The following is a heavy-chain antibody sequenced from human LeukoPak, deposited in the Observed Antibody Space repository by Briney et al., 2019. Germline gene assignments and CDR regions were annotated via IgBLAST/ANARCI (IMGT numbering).Heavy chain of an antibody. J-gene: IGHJ4*02. CDR2: ISASSSNI. V-gene: IGHV3-48*01. Sequence: GGSLRLSCAASGFTFSSYSMNWVRQAPGKGLEWVAYISASSSNILYGESVRGRFTVSRDNAKKSLYLQMNSLRAEDTAVYYCARDPRPEPRPYDFDYWGQGALVTVSS. CDR3: ARDPRPEPRPYDFDY. D-gene: IGHD6-6*01. CDR1: GFTFSSYS.